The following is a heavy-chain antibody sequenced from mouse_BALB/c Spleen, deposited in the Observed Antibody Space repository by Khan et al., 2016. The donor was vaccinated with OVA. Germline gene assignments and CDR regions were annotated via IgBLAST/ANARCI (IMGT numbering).Heavy chain of an antibody. CDR1: GYTFTSYW. D-gene: IGHD1-1*02. CDR3: ARAIGGKVPLDY. Sequence: DLIKPGASVKLSCKASGYTFTSYWINWIKQRPGQGLEWIGCIAPGSGSIYYNEMFKDKATLTVDTSSSTAYIQLNSLSSEDSAVYFCARAIGGKVPLDYWGQGTTLTVSS. V-gene: IGHV1S41*01. CDR2: IAPGSGSI. J-gene: IGHJ2*01.